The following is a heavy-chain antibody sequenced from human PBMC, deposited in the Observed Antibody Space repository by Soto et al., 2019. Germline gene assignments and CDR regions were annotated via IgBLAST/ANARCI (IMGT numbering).Heavy chain of an antibody. Sequence: SGTLSLTCTVSGGSVSSGSYDWGWIRQPPGKGLEWIGYIYHSGSTNYNPSLKSRVTISVDTSKNQFSLSLTSVTATDTAVYYCARLSAAGFDPWGQGTLVTVSS. CDR2: IYHSGST. J-gene: IGHJ5*02. CDR3: ARLSAAGFDP. V-gene: IGHV4-61*01. CDR1: GGSVSSGSYD. D-gene: IGHD6-19*01.